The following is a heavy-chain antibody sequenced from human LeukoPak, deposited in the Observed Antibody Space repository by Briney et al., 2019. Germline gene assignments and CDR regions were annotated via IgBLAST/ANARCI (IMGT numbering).Heavy chain of an antibody. Sequence: GVSLRLLCTASRFPFDYSMNWVRQASGKGLEWISYIGISSGNTKYADSVKGRFTISADNAKNSLYLQMNSLRVEDTAVYYCARDHNYAFDNWGQGTLVSVSS. CDR2: IGISSGNT. D-gene: IGHD5-18*01. J-gene: IGHJ4*02. CDR3: ARDHNYAFDN. V-gene: IGHV3-48*04. CDR1: RFPFDYS.